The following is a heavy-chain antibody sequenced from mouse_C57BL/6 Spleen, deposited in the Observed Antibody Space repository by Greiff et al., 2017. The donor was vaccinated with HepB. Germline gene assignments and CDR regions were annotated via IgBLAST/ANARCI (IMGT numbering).Heavy chain of an antibody. V-gene: IGHV1-53*01. CDR1: GYTFTSYW. CDR2: INPSNGGT. D-gene: IGHD1-1*01. J-gene: IGHJ1*03. Sequence: QVHVKQPGTELVKPGASVKLSCKASGYTFTSYWMHWVKQRPGQGLEWIGNINPSNGGTNYNEKFKSKATLTVDKSSSTAYMQLSSLTSEDSAVYYCARHGSTNWYFDVWGTGTTVTVSS. CDR3: ARHGSTNWYFDV.